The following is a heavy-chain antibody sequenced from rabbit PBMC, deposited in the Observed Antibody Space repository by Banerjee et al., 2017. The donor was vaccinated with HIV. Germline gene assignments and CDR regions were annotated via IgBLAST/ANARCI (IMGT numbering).Heavy chain of an antibody. CDR1: GFSLTSNYY. CDR3: VSYSSGGFNL. Sequence: QEQLVESGGGLVQPGASLTLTCTASGFSLTSNYYMCWVRQAPGKGLEWIACMNAGNSGNTYYANWAKGRFTISKTSSTTVTLQMTSLTAADTATYFCVSYSSGGFNLWGPGTLVTVS. V-gene: IGHV1S45*01. J-gene: IGHJ4*01. CDR2: MNAGNSGNT. D-gene: IGHD4-1*01.